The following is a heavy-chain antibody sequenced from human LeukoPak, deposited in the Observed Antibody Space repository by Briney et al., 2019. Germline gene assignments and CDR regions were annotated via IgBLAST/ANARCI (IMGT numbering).Heavy chain of an antibody. J-gene: IGHJ4*02. CDR2: IHHSGST. D-gene: IGHD2/OR15-2a*01. CDR3: ARDSNIARFFL. CDR1: GGSLNSGRNY. Sequence: SETLSLTCTDSGGSLNSGRNYWGWIRQPPGKDLEWIGSIHHSGSTYYNPSLKSRVTISLDTAKNQFSLKLTSVTAADTAVYFCARDSNIARFFLWGQGTLVTVSS. V-gene: IGHV4-39*07.